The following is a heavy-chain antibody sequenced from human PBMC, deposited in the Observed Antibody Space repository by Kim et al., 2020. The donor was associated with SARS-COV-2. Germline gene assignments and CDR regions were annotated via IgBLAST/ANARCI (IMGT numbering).Heavy chain of an antibody. V-gene: IGHV3-30*18. CDR2: LSNDGSGK. D-gene: IGHD1-1*01. CDR3: AKNDLTHAMYYYGMDV. Sequence: GGSLRLSCAASGFTFSDYAMHWVRQAPGKGLEWVAVLSNDGSGKYYADSVKGRFTVSRDNSKNTLYLQMNSLITGDTAIYYCAKNDLTHAMYYYGMDVWGQGTTVTVSS. CDR1: GFTFSDYA. J-gene: IGHJ6*02.